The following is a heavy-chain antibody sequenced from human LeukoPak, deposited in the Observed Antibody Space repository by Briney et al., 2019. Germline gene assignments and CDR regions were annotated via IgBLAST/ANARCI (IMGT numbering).Heavy chain of an antibody. J-gene: IGHJ3*02. CDR3: ARPYYYGSGSYSNDAFDI. V-gene: IGHV1-18*01. CDR1: GYTFSDYG. Sequence: ASVKVSCKASGYTFSDYGISWVRQAPGQGLEWMGWISAYNGNTNYAQNLQGRVTMTTDTSTSTAYMELRSLRSDDTAVYYCARPYYYGSGSYSNDAFDIWGQGTMVTVSS. D-gene: IGHD3-10*01. CDR2: ISAYNGNT.